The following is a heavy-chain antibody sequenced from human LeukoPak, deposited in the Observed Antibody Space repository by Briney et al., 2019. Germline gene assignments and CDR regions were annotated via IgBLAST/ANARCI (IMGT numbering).Heavy chain of an antibody. J-gene: IGHJ4*02. CDR2: FGPDDGET. Sequence: GASVKVSCKVSGYTLTELPIHWVRQAPGKGLEWMGGFGPDDGETVYAQMFQGRVTMTEDTSSDTASMELSSLRSEDTAVYYCATGTSGSYYVGIVRPIDYWGQGTLVTVSS. CDR3: ATGTSGSYYVGIVRPIDY. V-gene: IGHV1-24*01. CDR1: GYTLTELP. D-gene: IGHD1-26*01.